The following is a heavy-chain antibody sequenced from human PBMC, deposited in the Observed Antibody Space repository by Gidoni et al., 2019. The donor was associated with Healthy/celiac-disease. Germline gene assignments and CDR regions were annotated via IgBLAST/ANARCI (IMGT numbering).Heavy chain of an antibody. J-gene: IGHJ5*02. Sequence: QAQLVQSGAEVKKPGASVKVSCKAAGYTFTGYYMHWVRQAPGQGLEWMGWINPNSGGTNYAQKFQGRVTMTRDTSISTAYMELSRLRSDDTAVYYCARDRAGYCSGGSCYPGWFDPWGQGTLVTVSS. V-gene: IGHV1-2*02. CDR3: ARDRAGYCSGGSCYPGWFDP. CDR1: GYTFTGYY. D-gene: IGHD2-15*01. CDR2: INPNSGGT.